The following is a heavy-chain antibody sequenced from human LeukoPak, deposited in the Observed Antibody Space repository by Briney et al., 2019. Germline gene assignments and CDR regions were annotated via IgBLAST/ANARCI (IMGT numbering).Heavy chain of an antibody. Sequence: SVKVSCKASGGPFSSYAISWVRQAPGQGLECMGRIIPILGIANYAQKFQGRVTITADKSTSTAYMELSSLRSEDTAVYYCASGGYCSGGSCYYLLNYYGMDVWGQGTTVTVSS. CDR3: ASGGYCSGGSCYYLLNYYGMDV. CDR2: IIPILGIA. CDR1: GGPFSSYA. J-gene: IGHJ6*02. D-gene: IGHD2-15*01. V-gene: IGHV1-69*04.